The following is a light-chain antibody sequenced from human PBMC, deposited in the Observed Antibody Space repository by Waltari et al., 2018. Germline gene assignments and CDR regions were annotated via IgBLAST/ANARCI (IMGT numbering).Light chain of an antibody. Sequence: DIPMTQSPSTLSAFVGDRLTIICRASQNIGTWVAWYQQKPGKAPKLLIYRASNLESGVPSRFSGSGSGTEFTLTISSLQPDDLATYYCQQYNSDLGYSLGQGTKLEIK. CDR1: QNIGTW. CDR2: RAS. J-gene: IGKJ2*03. V-gene: IGKV1-5*03. CDR3: QQYNSDLGYS.